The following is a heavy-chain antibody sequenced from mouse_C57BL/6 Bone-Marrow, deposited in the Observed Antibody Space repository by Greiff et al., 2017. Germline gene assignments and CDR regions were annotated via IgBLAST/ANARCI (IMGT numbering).Heavy chain of an antibody. CDR1: GYAFTNYL. J-gene: IGHJ2*01. V-gene: IGHV1-54*01. CDR2: INPGSGGT. CDR3: ARWGSSGFDY. Sequence: VQVVESGAELVRPGTSVKVSCKASGYAFTNYLIEWVKQRPGQGLEWIGVINPGSGGTNYNEKFKGKATLTADKSSSTAYMQLSSLTSEDSAVYFCARWGSSGFDYWGQGTTLTVSS. D-gene: IGHD6-1*01.